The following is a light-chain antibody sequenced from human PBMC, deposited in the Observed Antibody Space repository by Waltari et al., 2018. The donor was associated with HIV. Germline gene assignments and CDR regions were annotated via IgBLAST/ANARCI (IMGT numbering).Light chain of an antibody. V-gene: IGKV1-5*01. Sequence: DIHMTQSPSTVSASVGDRVIISCRASQNINSWLAWYQQPPGNHPRFLIYQASTLERGVPSRFSGSGSGTLFTLTINNLQPVDFGTYYCQQYHSYPVTFGGGTKVEIK. J-gene: IGKJ4*01. CDR2: QAS. CDR3: QQYHSYPVT. CDR1: QNINSW.